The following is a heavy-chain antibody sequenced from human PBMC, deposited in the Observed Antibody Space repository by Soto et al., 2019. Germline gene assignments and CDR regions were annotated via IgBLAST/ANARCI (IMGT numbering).Heavy chain of an antibody. Sequence: GGSLRLSCAASGFTFSSYAMHWVRQAPGKGLEWVAVISYDGSNKYYADSVKGRFTISRDNSKNTLYLQMNSLRAEDTAVYYCAREYRGSQYYYYGMDVWGQGTTVTVSS. CDR3: AREYRGSQYYYYGMDV. CDR1: GFTFSSYA. J-gene: IGHJ6*02. CDR2: ISYDGSNK. D-gene: IGHD1-26*01. V-gene: IGHV3-30-3*01.